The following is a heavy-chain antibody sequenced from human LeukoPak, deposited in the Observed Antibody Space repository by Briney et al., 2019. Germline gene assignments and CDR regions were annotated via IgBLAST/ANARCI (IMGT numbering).Heavy chain of an antibody. J-gene: IGHJ4*02. D-gene: IGHD5/OR15-5a*01. CDR3: ARAPRVYVYYFDY. V-gene: IGHV1-18*01. Sequence: ASVKVSCKASGYTFTSYGISWVRQAPGQGLEWMGWISAYNGNTNYAQKFQGRVTITADESTSTAYMELSSLRSEDTAVYYCARAPRVYVYYFDYWGQGTLVTVSS. CDR1: GYTFTSYG. CDR2: ISAYNGNT.